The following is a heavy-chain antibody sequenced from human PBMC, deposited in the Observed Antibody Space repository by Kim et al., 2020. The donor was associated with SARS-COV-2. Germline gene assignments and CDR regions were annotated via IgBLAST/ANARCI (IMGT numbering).Heavy chain of an antibody. J-gene: IGHJ4*02. Sequence: GESLKISCKGSGYSFTSYWISWVRQMPGKGLEWMGRIDPSDSYTNYSPSFQGHVTISADKSISTAYLQWSSLKASDTAMYYCARLSWRYSSGEGDWGESDYWGQGTLVTVSS. V-gene: IGHV5-10-1*01. CDR2: IDPSDSYT. D-gene: IGHD6-19*01. CDR3: ARLSWRYSSGEGDWGESDY. CDR1: GYSFTSYW.